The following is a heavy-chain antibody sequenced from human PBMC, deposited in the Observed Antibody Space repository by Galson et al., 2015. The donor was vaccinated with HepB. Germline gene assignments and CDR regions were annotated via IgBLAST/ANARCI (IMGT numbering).Heavy chain of an antibody. D-gene: IGHD3-9*01. CDR3: ARDPRVTGYYIGYLWDYYYGMDV. V-gene: IGHV3-30-3*01. CDR1: GFTFSSYA. Sequence: SLRLSCAASGFTFSSYAMHWVRQAPGKGLEWVAVISYDGSNKYYADSVKGRFTISRDNSKNTLYLQMNSLRAEDTAVYYCARDPRVTGYYIGYLWDYYYGMDVWGQGTTVTVSS. CDR2: ISYDGSNK. J-gene: IGHJ6*02.